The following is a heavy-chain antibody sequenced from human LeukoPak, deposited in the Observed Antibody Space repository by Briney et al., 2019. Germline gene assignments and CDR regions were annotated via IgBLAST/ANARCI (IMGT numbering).Heavy chain of an antibody. J-gene: IGHJ3*02. D-gene: IGHD2-21*01. V-gene: IGHV3-74*01. CDR1: GFTFSNYW. CDR2: INTDGSGT. CDR3: ALWGPRCVRDAFDI. Sequence: GGSLRLSCAASGFTFSNYWMHWVRQAPGKGLVWVSRINTDGSGTSYADSVKGRFTISRDNAKNTLYLQMNSLRAEDTAVYYCALWGPRCVRDAFDIWGQGTMVTVSS.